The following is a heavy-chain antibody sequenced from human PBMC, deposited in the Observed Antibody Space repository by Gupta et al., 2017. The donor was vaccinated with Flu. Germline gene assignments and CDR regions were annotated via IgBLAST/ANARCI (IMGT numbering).Heavy chain of an antibody. J-gene: IGHJ6*02. V-gene: IGHV1-69*14. D-gene: IGHD3-22*01. Sequence: VHLVQSGAEVKKPGSSVRVSCKASGGTFTSLAISWVRQAPGQGLDWMGGIVPKLGAAKYSRKFQGRGTITADKSTSTVYMELSSLRSDDSAVYYCANSRAMDVWGQGTKVTVSS. CDR3: ANSRAMDV. CDR2: IVPKLGAA. CDR1: GGTFTSLA.